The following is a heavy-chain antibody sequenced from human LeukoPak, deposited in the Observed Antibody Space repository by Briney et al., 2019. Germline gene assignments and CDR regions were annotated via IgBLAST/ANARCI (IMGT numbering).Heavy chain of an antibody. CDR2: INPNSGGT. V-gene: IGHV1-2*02. Sequence: ASVKVSCKASGYTFTGYYMHWVRQAPGQGLEWMGWINPNSGGTNYAQKFQGRVTLTTDTSTSTAYMELRSLRSDGTAVYYCARGPHERSGYPDDWGQGTLVTVSS. CDR3: ARGPHERSGYPDD. CDR1: GYTFTGYY. D-gene: IGHD3-22*01. J-gene: IGHJ4*02.